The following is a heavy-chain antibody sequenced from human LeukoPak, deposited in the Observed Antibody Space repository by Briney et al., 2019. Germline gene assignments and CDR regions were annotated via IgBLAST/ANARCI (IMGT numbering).Heavy chain of an antibody. CDR2: INSDGSST. D-gene: IGHD6-13*01. CDR3: ARSVSSSSWYSY. Sequence: GGSLRLSCAASGFTFSSYWMHWVRHAPGKGLVWVSRINSDGSSTMYADCGKGRFTISREKAKNSVYLQMNSLRAEDTAVYYCARSVSSSSWYSYWGQGTLVTVSS. J-gene: IGHJ4*02. V-gene: IGHV3-74*03. CDR1: GFTFSSYW.